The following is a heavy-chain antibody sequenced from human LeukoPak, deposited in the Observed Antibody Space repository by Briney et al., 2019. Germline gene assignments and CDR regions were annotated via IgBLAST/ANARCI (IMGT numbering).Heavy chain of an antibody. D-gene: IGHD2-15*01. J-gene: IGHJ4*02. CDR1: GFTFSSYW. CDR3: ARSLGYCSAGSCFPFDY. Sequence: PGGSLRLSCAASGFTFSSYWMSWVRRAPGKGLEWVANIKQDGSDKYYVDSVKGRFTISRYNAKNSLYLQMNSLRAEDTAVYYCARSLGYCSAGSCFPFDYWGQGTLVTVSS. CDR2: IKQDGSDK. V-gene: IGHV3-7*05.